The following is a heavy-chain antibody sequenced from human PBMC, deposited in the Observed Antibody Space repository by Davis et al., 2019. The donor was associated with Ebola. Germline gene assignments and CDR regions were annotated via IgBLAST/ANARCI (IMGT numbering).Heavy chain of an antibody. CDR1: GFTFSSYE. CDR3: ARSDYGDYSVIYYYYGMDV. J-gene: IGHJ6*02. CDR2: ISSSSSYI. V-gene: IGHV3-21*01. D-gene: IGHD4-17*01. Sequence: GESLKISCAASGFTFSSYEMNWVRQAPGKGLEWVSSISSSSSYIYYADSVKGRFTISRDNSKNTLYLQMNSLRAEDTAVYYCARSDYGDYSVIYYYYGMDVWGQGTTVTVSS.